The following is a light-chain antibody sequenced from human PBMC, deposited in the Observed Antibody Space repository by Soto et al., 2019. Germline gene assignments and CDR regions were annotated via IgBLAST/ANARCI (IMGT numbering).Light chain of an antibody. J-gene: IGLJ1*01. Sequence: QSALTQPPSASGSPGQSVTISCTGTSSDVGGYNYVSWYQQHPGKAPKLMIYEVSKRPSGVPDRFSGSKSGNTASLTVSGLQAEDEAYYFCSSYASSSTYVFGTGTQLPVL. CDR1: SSDVGGYNY. V-gene: IGLV2-8*01. CDR2: EVS. CDR3: SSYASSSTYV.